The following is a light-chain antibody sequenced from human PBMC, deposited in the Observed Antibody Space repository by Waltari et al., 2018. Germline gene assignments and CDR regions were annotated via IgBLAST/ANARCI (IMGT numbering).Light chain of an antibody. Sequence: QSVLTQPPSVSAAPGQKVTISCSGSNSNIGNNYVPWYQHLPGTAPKLLIYDSDKRPSGIPDRCSDSKSGTSATLAITGLQTGDEADYYCATWDSSLSAVVFGGGTKLTVL. CDR1: NSNIGNNY. CDR3: ATWDSSLSAVV. CDR2: DSD. V-gene: IGLV1-51*01. J-gene: IGLJ2*01.